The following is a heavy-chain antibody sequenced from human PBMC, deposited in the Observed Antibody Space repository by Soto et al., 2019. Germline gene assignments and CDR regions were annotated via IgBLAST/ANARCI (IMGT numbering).Heavy chain of an antibody. CDR2: INAGNGNT. V-gene: IGHV1-3*01. CDR3: ARVATIGPYYYYYGMDV. J-gene: IGHJ6*02. CDR1: GYTFTSYA. D-gene: IGHD5-12*01. Sequence: ASVKVSCKASGYTFTSYAMHWVRQAPGQRLEWMGWINAGNGNTKYSQKFQGRVTITRDTSASTAYMELSSLRSEDTAVYYCARVATIGPYYYYYGMDVWGQGTTVTVSS.